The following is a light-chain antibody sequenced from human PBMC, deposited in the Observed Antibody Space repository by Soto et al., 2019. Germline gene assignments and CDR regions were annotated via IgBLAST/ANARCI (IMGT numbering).Light chain of an antibody. CDR1: QSISRY. V-gene: IGKV1-39*01. CDR2: AAS. CDR3: QQSYSTPGT. Sequence: GDRVTITCRASQSISRYLNWYQQKPGKAPKLLIYAASSLQSGVPSRFSGSGSGTDFTLTISSLKTEDFATYYCQQSYSTPGTFGQGTKVDIK. J-gene: IGKJ1*01.